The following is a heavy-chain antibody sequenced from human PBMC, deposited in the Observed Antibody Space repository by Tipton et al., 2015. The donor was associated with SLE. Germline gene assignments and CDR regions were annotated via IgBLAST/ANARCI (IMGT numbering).Heavy chain of an antibody. CDR3: ARDNHSSGWYYYFDY. V-gene: IGHV4-59*11. CDR1: GGSISSHY. J-gene: IGHJ4*02. Sequence: LRLSCTVSGGSISSHYWSWIRQPPGKGLEWIGYIYYSGSTNYNPSLKSRVTISVDTSKNQFSLKLSSVTAADTAVYYCARDNHSSGWYYYFDYWGQGTLVTVSS. D-gene: IGHD6-19*01. CDR2: IYYSGST.